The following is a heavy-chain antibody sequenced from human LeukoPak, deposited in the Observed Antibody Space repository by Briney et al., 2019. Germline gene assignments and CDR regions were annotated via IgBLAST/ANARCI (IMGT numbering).Heavy chain of an antibody. CDR1: GGSISRYY. CDR2: IYYSGST. J-gene: IGHJ6*02. CDR3: ARDRGGSSWPYYYYGMDV. D-gene: IGHD6-13*01. Sequence: PSETLSLTCTLSGGSISRYYWSWIRQPPGEGLEWVGYIYYSGSTNYNPSLKSRVTISVDTSKNQYSIKLSSVTAADTAVCYCARDRGGSSWPYYYYGMDVWGQGTTVTVS. V-gene: IGHV4-59*01.